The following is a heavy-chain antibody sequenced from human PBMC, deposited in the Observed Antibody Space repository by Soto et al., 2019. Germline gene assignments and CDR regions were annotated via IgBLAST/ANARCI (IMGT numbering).Heavy chain of an antibody. Sequence: SETLSLTCTVSGGSMSIYYWTWIRQPPGKGLEWIGHIFYSGGTDYNPPLKSRVTMSVDTSKNQFSLKLNSVTAADTAVYYCARTRSGDGSGSYPYFDYWGQGALVTVS. CDR3: ARTRSGDGSGSYPYFDY. D-gene: IGHD3-10*01. CDR2: IFYSGGT. V-gene: IGHV4-59*01. J-gene: IGHJ4*02. CDR1: GGSMSIYY.